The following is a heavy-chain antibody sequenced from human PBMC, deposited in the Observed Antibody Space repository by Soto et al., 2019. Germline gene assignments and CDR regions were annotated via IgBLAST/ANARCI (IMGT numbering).Heavy chain of an antibody. CDR2: IDPSDSQT. V-gene: IGHV5-10-1*01. D-gene: IGHD3-22*01. Sequence: APLKISCKGCGYRFAGYWITWVRQKPGKGLEWMGRIDPSDSQTYYSPSFRGHVTISATKSITTVFLQWSSLRASDTAMYYCARQIYDSDNGPNFQYYFDSWGQGTPVTASS. J-gene: IGHJ4*02. CDR1: GYRFAGYW. CDR3: ARQIYDSDNGPNFQYYFDS.